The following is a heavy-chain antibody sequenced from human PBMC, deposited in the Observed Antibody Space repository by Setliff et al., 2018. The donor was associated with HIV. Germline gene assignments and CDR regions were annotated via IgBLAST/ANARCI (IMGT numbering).Heavy chain of an antibody. CDR3: VRAGYCNSATCYFSGWFDP. V-gene: IGHV4-4*08. D-gene: IGHD2-2*01. CDR2: IYTSGST. J-gene: IGHJ5*02. Sequence: SETLSLTCTVSAGSITSYYWSWIRQPPGKGLEWIGYIYTSGSTNYNPSLRSRVTISLDTSKNQFSLRLSSVTAADTAVYYCVRAGYCNSATCYFSGWFDPWGPGMLVTVSS. CDR1: AGSITSYY.